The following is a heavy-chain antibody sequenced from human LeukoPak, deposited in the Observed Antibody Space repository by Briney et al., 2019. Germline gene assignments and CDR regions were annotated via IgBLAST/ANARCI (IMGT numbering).Heavy chain of an antibody. J-gene: IGHJ3*02. CDR3: ASKWVTYYYNSSAYHYPTDVFDI. CDR1: GYTFTGYY. CDR2: INPNSGGT. Sequence: GASVKVSCKASGYTFTGYYMHWVRQAPGQGLEWMGWINPNSGGTNYAQKFQGRVTMTRDTSISTAYTELSRLRSDDTAVYYCASKWVTYYYNSSAYHYPTDVFDIWGQGTMVTVSS. V-gene: IGHV1-2*02. D-gene: IGHD3-22*01.